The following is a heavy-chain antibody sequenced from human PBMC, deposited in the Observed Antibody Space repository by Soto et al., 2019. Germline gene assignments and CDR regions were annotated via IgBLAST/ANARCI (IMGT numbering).Heavy chain of an antibody. D-gene: IGHD5-12*01. J-gene: IGHJ4*02. CDR1: GGSISSSN. V-gene: IGHV3-23*01. CDR2: ISGSGGST. CDR3: AKSREYQLRDSGYDWTLY. Sequence: VQLQESGPGLVKPSGTLSLTCAVSGGSISSSNWWSWVRQPPGKGLEWVSAISGSGGSTYYADSVKGRFTISRDNSKNTLYLQMNSLRAEDTAVYYCAKSREYQLRDSGYDWTLYWGQGTLVTVSS.